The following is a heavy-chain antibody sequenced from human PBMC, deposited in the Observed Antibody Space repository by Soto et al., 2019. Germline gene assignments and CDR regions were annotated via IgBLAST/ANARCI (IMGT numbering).Heavy chain of an antibody. CDR1: GTSISSSDYY. J-gene: IGHJ4*02. CDR3: TRAPLGIIVAPDF. Sequence: SETLCLTCTVSGTSISSSDYYWGWIRQPPGKGLEWITSIYYTGMTYYNPSLKSRVTISVDRSKNQLSLKLNSVTSEDTAVYYCTRAPLGIIVAPDFWGQGALVTVSS. V-gene: IGHV4-39*07. CDR2: IYYTGMT. D-gene: IGHD2-21*01.